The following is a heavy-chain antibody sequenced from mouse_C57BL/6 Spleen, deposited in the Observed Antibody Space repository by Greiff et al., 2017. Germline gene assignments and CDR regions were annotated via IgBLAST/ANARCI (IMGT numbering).Heavy chain of an antibody. D-gene: IGHD4-1*01. CDR1: GYAFSSYW. J-gene: IGHJ4*01. V-gene: IGHV1-80*01. CDR3: AITGTYAMDY. Sequence: VQLVESGAELVKPGASVKISCKASGYAFSSYWMNWVKQRPGKGLEWIGQIYPGDGDTNYNGKFKGKATLTADKSSSTAYMQLSSLTSEDSAVYFCAITGTYAMDYWGQGTSVTVSS. CDR2: IYPGDGDT.